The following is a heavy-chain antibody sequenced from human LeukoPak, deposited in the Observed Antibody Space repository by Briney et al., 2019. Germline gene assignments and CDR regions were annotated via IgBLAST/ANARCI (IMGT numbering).Heavy chain of an antibody. V-gene: IGHV3-23*01. CDR3: AKGRGSANSGSNY. D-gene: IGHD1-26*01. J-gene: IGHJ4*02. CDR1: GFTFSNYA. CDR2: IVGSGDKT. Sequence: GGSLRLSCAASGFTFSNYAMSWVRQAPGKGLEWVSVIVGSGDKTYYADSVKGRFTISRDNSKDTLYMEMNSLSAEDTAVYYCAKGRGSANSGSNYWGQGTQVTVSS.